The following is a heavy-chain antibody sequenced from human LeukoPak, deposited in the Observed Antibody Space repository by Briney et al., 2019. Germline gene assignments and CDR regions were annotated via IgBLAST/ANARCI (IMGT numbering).Heavy chain of an antibody. V-gene: IGHV3-23*01. CDR2: ISGSGGST. Sequence: GGSLRLSCAASGFTFSSYAMSWVRQAPGKGLEWVSAISGSGGSTYYADSVKGRSTISRDDSKNTLYLQMNSLRAEDTAVYYCAKVGRVRGVTPDYWGQGTLVTVSS. CDR1: GFTFSSYA. CDR3: AKVGRVRGVTPDY. J-gene: IGHJ4*02. D-gene: IGHD3-10*01.